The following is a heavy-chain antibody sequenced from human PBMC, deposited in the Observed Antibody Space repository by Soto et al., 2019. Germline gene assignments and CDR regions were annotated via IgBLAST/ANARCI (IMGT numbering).Heavy chain of an antibody. D-gene: IGHD2-8*02. CDR3: ARDVGGADFTGFDM. V-gene: IGHV4-59*01. J-gene: IGHJ3*02. CDR1: GDSIKNYY. Sequence: SETLSLTCTVSGDSIKNYYWSWIRQPPGRGLEWIGYLYYSGRTRYNPSLNSRATISVDTSKNQLSLNLSSVIAADTAVYYCARDVGGADFTGFDMWGQGTRVTVSS. CDR2: LYYSGRT.